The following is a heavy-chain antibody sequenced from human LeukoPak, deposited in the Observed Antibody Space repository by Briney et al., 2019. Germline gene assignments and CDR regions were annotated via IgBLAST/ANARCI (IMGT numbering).Heavy chain of an antibody. Sequence: ASVKISCKASGYTFNSYDINWVRQATGQGLEWMGWMNPNSGNTGYAQKFQGRVTMTRNTSISTAYMELSSLRSEDTAVYYCARRKGGYSYGYRDYYYYYMDVWGKGTTVTVSS. CDR3: ARRKGGYSYGYRDYYYYYMDV. D-gene: IGHD5-18*01. CDR1: GYTFNSYD. J-gene: IGHJ6*03. CDR2: MNPNSGNT. V-gene: IGHV1-8*01.